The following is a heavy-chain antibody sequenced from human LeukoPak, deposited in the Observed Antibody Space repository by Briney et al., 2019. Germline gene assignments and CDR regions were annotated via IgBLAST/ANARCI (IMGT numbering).Heavy chain of an antibody. D-gene: IGHD6-19*01. J-gene: IGHJ4*02. Sequence: GGSLRLSCAASGFTVSSNYMSWVRQAPGKGLEWVSVIYSGGSTYYADSVKGRFTISRDNAKNSLYLQMNSLRVEDTAFYYCAKDNRRHYTSGPNPDSLHWGQGALVTVSS. V-gene: IGHV3-53*01. CDR1: GFTVSSNY. CDR3: AKDNRRHYTSGPNPDSLH. CDR2: IYSGGST.